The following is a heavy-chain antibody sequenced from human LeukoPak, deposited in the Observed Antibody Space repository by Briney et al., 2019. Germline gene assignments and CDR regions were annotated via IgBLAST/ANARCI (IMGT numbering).Heavy chain of an antibody. J-gene: IGHJ6*02. CDR3: AREAAGLIYYYYYGMDV. D-gene: IGHD6-13*01. Sequence: EASVKVSCKASGYTFTSYGISWVRQAPGQGLEWMGWISAYNGNTNYAQKLQGRVTMTTDTSTSTAYMELRSLRSDDTAVYYCAREAAGLIYYYYYGMDVWGQGTTVTVSS. CDR2: ISAYNGNT. CDR1: GYTFTSYG. V-gene: IGHV1-18*01.